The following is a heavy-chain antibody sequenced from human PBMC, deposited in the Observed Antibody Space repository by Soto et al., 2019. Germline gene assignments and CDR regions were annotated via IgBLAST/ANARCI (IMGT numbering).Heavy chain of an antibody. CDR2: IYYSGST. Sequence: SETLSLTCTVSGGSISSGDYYWSWIRQPPGKGLEWIGYIYYSGSTYYNPSLKSRVTISVDTSKNQFSLKLSSVTAADTAVYYCARDGRLDPFDYWGQGTLVTVSS. CDR1: GGSISSGDYY. CDR3: ARDGRLDPFDY. J-gene: IGHJ4*02. D-gene: IGHD1-1*01. V-gene: IGHV4-30-4*01.